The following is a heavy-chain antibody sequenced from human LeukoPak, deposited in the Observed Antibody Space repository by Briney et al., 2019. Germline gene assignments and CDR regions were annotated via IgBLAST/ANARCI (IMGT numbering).Heavy chain of an antibody. CDR2: INPSGGST. CDR3: ARAGMARGYFDL. D-gene: IGHD3-10*01. J-gene: IGHJ2*01. V-gene: IGHV1-46*01. Sequence: AASAKLSCKACGYTFTSYYMHWVRQAPGQGLEWMEIINPSGGSTSYAQKFQGRVTMTRDTSTSTVYMELSSLRSEDTAVYYCARAGMARGYFDLWGRGTLVTVSS. CDR1: GYTFTSYY.